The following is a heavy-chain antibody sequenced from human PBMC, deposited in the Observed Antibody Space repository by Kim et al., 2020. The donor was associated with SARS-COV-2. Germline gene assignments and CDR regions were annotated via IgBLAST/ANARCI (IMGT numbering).Heavy chain of an antibody. CDR2: IWNDGSTK. CDR1: GFTFSSYG. D-gene: IGHD3-10*01. CDR3: ARGSYGLGKLDYFDY. J-gene: IGHJ4*01. Sequence: GGSLRLSCAASGFTFSSYGMHWVRQAPGKGLEWVADIWNDGSTKYYADSVKGRFTISRDNSKNTLYLQMNSLRAEDTAVYYCARGSYGLGKLDYFDYW. V-gene: IGHV3-33*01.